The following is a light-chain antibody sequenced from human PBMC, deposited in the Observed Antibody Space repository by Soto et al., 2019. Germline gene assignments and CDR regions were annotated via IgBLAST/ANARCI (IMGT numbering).Light chain of an antibody. Sequence: DIQMPQSPSSLSASVGDRVTITCRASQSISNYLNWYQQKPGKAPKLLIYAASSMQSGVPSRFSCIGWETDFTLTISSLQPDDSATYYCQQSFSPLWTFGQGTKVEV. CDR1: QSISNY. CDR2: AAS. V-gene: IGKV1-39*01. CDR3: QQSFSPLWT. J-gene: IGKJ1*01.